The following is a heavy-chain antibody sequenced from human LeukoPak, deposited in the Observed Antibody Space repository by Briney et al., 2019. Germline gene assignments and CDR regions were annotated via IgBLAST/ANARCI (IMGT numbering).Heavy chain of an antibody. CDR1: GGSISSGDYY. CDR2: IYYSGST. Sequence: PSQTQSLTCTVSGGSISSGDYYWSWIRQPPGKGLEWIGYIYYSGSTYYNPSLKSRVTISVDTSKNQFSLKLSSVTAADTAVYYCARVDRSVVASFDYWGQGTLVTVSS. J-gene: IGHJ4*02. D-gene: IGHD2-21*01. V-gene: IGHV4-30-4*08. CDR3: ARVDRSVVASFDY.